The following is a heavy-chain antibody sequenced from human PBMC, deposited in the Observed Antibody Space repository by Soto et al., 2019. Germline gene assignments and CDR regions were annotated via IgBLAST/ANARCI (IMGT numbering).Heavy chain of an antibody. V-gene: IGHV1-24*01. CDR1: GYTLTELS. J-gene: IGHJ4*02. CDR2: FDPEDGET. CDR3: ATTLGYCSGGSCPMLFNFDY. Sequence: ASVTVSCTVSGYTLTELSMHWVRQAPGKGLEWMGGFDPEDGETIYAQKFQGRVTMTEDTSTDTAYMELSSLRSEDTAVYYCATTLGYCSGGSCPMLFNFDYWGQGTLVTVS. D-gene: IGHD2-15*01.